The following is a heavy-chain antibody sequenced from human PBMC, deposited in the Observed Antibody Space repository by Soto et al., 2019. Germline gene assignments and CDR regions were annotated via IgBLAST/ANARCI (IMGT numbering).Heavy chain of an antibody. D-gene: IGHD2-15*01. Sequence: SETLSLTCTVSGGSISSYYWSWIRQPPGKGLEWIGYIYYSGSTNYNPSLKSRVTISVDTSKSQFSLKLSSVTAADTAVYYCARFDGSGRYFDYWGQGTLVTVSS. J-gene: IGHJ4*02. CDR1: GGSISSYY. V-gene: IGHV4-59*01. CDR2: IYYSGST. CDR3: ARFDGSGRYFDY.